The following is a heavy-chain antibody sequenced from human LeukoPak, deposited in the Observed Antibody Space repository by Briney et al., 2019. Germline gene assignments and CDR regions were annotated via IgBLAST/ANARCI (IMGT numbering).Heavy chain of an antibody. CDR3: ARDRVVVPAAIHWFDP. D-gene: IGHD2-2*01. CDR2: IWYDGSIK. CDR1: GFTFSTYG. J-gene: IGHJ5*02. V-gene: IGHV3-33*01. Sequence: HAGGSLGLSCAASGFTFSTYGMHWVRHAPGKGLEGVAVIWYDGSIKYYADSVKGRFTISRDNSKNTLYLQMNSLRAEDTAVYYCARDRVVVPAAIHWFDPWGQGTLVTVSS.